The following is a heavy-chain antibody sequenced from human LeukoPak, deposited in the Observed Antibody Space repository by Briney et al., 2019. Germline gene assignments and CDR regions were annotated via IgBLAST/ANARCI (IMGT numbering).Heavy chain of an antibody. J-gene: IGHJ4*02. D-gene: IGHD1-26*01. V-gene: IGHV1-18*01. CDR3: ARGGTFYPSIDY. Sequence: ASVKVSCKASGYTFTTSYINWVRQPPGQGLEWMGWVSAYNGKTSYAQRFPGRVTMTTDSSTSTAYMDLASLRSDDTAVYYCARGGTFYPSIDYWGQGTLVTVSS. CDR2: VSAYNGKT. CDR1: GYTFTTSY.